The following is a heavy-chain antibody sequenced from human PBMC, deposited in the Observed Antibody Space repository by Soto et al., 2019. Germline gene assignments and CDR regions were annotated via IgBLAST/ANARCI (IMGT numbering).Heavy chain of an antibody. CDR2: ISYDGSNK. CDR3: ASLTQANYGGNSSVDY. CDR1: GFTFSSYA. D-gene: IGHD4-17*01. J-gene: IGHJ4*02. Sequence: GGSLRLSCAASGFTFSSYAVHWVRQAPGKGLEWVAVISYDGSNKYYADSVKGRFTISRDNSKNTLYLQMNSLRAEDTAVYYCASLTQANYGGNSSVDYWGQGTLVTVSS. V-gene: IGHV3-30-3*01.